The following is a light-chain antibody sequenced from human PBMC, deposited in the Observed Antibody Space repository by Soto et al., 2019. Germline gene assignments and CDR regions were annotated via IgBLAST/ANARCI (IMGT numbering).Light chain of an antibody. J-gene: IGKJ2*01. CDR1: QSVSSTY. V-gene: IGKV3-20*01. CDR3: QQYGSSSYT. Sequence: EIVLTQSPGTLSLSPGERATLSCRASQSVSSTYLAWYQQNPGQAPRLLIYGASSRATGIPDRFSGSGSGTDFPLTISRLEPEDFGVYLCQQYGSSSYTFGQGTKLEIK. CDR2: GAS.